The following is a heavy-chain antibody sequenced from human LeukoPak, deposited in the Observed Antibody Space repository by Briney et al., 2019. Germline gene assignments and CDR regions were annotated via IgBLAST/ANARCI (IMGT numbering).Heavy chain of an antibody. V-gene: IGHV1-2*04. J-gene: IGHJ4*02. CDR1: GGTFSSYA. CDR3: AREVGRGSYFPTSP. Sequence: ASVKVSCKASGGTFSSYAISWVRQAPGQGLEWMGWINPNSGGTNYAQKFQGWVTMTRDTSISTAYMELSRLRSDDTAVYYCAREVGRGSYFPTSPWGQGTLVTVSS. CDR2: INPNSGGT. D-gene: IGHD1-26*01.